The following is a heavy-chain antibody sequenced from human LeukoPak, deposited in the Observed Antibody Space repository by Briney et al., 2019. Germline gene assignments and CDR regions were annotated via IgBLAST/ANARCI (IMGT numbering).Heavy chain of an antibody. Sequence: PSETLSLTCTVSGGSISSYYWSWIRQPAGKGPEWIGRIYTSGSTNYNPSLKSRVTMSVDTSKNQFSLKLSSVTAADTAVYYCARDPPLLYFYAFDIWGQGTMVTVSS. D-gene: IGHD2-8*01. CDR1: GGSISSYY. CDR3: ARDPPLLYFYAFDI. V-gene: IGHV4-4*07. CDR2: IYTSGST. J-gene: IGHJ3*02.